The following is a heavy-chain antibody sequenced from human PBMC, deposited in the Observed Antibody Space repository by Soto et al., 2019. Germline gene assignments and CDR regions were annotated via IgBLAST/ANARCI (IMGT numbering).Heavy chain of an antibody. Sequence: SETLSLTCAVSGVSIIRYYWSSIRQPPGEGLEWIGYVFYNEIINYSPSLKGRVTMSMDMSTNHFSLELRSVTAADPAVYFCAGAGAGCSSPTHHDYWGPRDLVTVSS. CDR2: VFYNEII. J-gene: IGHJ4*02. CDR1: GVSIIRYY. CDR3: AGAGAGCSSPTHHDY. D-gene: IGHD3-10*01. V-gene: IGHV4-59*01.